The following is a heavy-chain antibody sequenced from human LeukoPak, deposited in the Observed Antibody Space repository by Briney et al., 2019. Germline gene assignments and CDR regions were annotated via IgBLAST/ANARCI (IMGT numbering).Heavy chain of an antibody. CDR1: GFTFDDYA. CDR3: ASRLRDGYNYGFDI. J-gene: IGHJ3*02. CDR2: ISWNSGSI. V-gene: IGHV3-9*01. Sequence: GGSLRLSCAASGFTFDDYAMHWVRQAPGKGLEWVSGISWNSGSIVYADSVKGRFTISRDNAKNSLYLQMNSLRAEDTALYYCASRLRDGYNYGFDIWGQGTMVTVSS. D-gene: IGHD5-24*01.